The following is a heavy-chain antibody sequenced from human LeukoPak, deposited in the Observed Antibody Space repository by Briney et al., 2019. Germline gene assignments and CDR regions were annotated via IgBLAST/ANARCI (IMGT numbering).Heavy chain of an antibody. Sequence: PGGSLRHSCVASGFTFSSNGMHWVRQVPGKGLEWVALIRYDGSNKYYGDSVKGRFTISRDNSKNTLYLQMDSLKVEDTAVYYCAKASSGNVDLDYWGQGTLVTVSS. CDR1: GFTFSSNG. J-gene: IGHJ4*02. CDR2: IRYDGSNK. V-gene: IGHV3-30*02. D-gene: IGHD1-26*01. CDR3: AKASSGNVDLDY.